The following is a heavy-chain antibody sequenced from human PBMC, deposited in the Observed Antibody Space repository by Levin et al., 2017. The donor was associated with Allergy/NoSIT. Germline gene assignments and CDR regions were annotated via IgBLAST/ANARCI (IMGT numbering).Heavy chain of an antibody. V-gene: IGHV1-69*04. CDR2: IIPILGIA. CDR1: GGTFSSYA. Sequence: SVKVSCKASGGTFSSYAISWVRQAPGQGLEWMGRIIPILGIANYAQKFQGRVTITADKSTSTAYMELSSLRSEDTAVYYCARDKTQPDFWSGYYRYEVRESLFYWGQGTLVTVSS. CDR3: ARDKTQPDFWSGYYRYEVRESLFY. D-gene: IGHD3-3*01. J-gene: IGHJ4*02.